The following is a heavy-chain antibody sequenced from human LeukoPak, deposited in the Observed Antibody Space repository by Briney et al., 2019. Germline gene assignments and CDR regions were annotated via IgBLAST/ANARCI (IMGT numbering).Heavy chain of an antibody. V-gene: IGHV4-34*01. Sequence: PSETLSLTCAVYGGSFSGYYWSWIRQPPGKGLEWIGEINHSGSTNYNPSLKSRVTISVDTSKNQFSLKLSSVTAADTAVYYCASGPEPHYWGQGTLVTVSS. D-gene: IGHD1-14*01. CDR2: INHSGST. CDR1: GGSFSGYY. J-gene: IGHJ4*02. CDR3: ASGPEPHY.